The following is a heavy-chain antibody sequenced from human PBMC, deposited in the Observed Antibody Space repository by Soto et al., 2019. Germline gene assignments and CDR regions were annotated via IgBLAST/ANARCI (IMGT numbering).Heavy chain of an antibody. D-gene: IGHD6-19*01. CDR3: AKEHQQWLTIFDY. J-gene: IGHJ4*02. Sequence: EVQLLESGGGLVQPGESLRLSCAASGFTFSSYAMSWVRQAPGKGLEWVSGISGSGGTTYYADSVQGRFTISRDNSKTTQYLQMNRLRTDDKAVYYCAKEHQQWLTIFDYWGQGTLVTVSS. CDR2: ISGSGGTT. CDR1: GFTFSSYA. V-gene: IGHV3-23*01.